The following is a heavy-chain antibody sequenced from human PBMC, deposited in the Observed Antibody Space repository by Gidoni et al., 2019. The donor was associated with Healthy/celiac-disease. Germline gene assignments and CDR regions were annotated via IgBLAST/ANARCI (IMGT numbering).Heavy chain of an antibody. J-gene: IGHJ3*02. V-gene: IGHV1-69*01. CDR3: ARDTAAGTFFDAFDI. CDR1: GGTFSSYA. Sequence: QVPLVPSGAAVKKPGSSVKVSCKASGGTFSSYAISWVRQAPGQGIEWMGGIIPSFGTANYAQKIKGRVTITADESTSKAYMELSSLRSEDTAVYYCARDTAAGTFFDAFDIWGQGKMVTGSS. D-gene: IGHD6-13*01. CDR2: IIPSFGTA.